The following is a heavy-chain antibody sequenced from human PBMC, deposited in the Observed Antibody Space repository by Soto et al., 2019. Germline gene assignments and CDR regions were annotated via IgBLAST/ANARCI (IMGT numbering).Heavy chain of an antibody. D-gene: IGHD2-2*01. J-gene: IGHJ4*02. CDR3: AHNADYHPRAHYQN. CDR2: IYWDDDK. V-gene: IGHV2-5*02. CDR1: GFSLRSSGVG. Sequence: QITLKESGPPLVNPTQTLTLTCSFSGFSLRSSGVGVGWIRQPPGKALEWLALIYWDDDKRYSPSLKSRLAITHHPSKHQVVLTMTNIDPVDTATYYCAHNADYHPRAHYQNWGQGTLVTVSS.